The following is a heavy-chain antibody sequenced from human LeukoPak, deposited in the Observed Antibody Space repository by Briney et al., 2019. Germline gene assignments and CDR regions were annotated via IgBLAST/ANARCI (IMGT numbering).Heavy chain of an antibody. Sequence: PGGSLRLSCAASGFTFSSYGMHWVRQAPGKGLEWVAFIRYDGSNKYYADSVKGRFTISRDNSKNTLYLQMNSLRAEDTAVYYCAKDAQLELQRYYYYYMDVWGKGTTVTVSS. D-gene: IGHD1-7*01. CDR1: GFTFSSYG. V-gene: IGHV3-30*02. J-gene: IGHJ6*03. CDR3: AKDAQLELQRYYYYYMDV. CDR2: IRYDGSNK.